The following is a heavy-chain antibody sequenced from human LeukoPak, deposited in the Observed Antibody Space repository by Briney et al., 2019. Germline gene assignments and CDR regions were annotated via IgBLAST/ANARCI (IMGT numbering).Heavy chain of an antibody. CDR2: ISSSSSYI. Sequence: GGSLRLSCSASGFTFSSCSMNWVRQAPGQGLEWVSSISSSSSYIYYADSVKGRFTISRDNAKNSLYLQMNSLRAEDTAVYYCASPITYSSYYGMDVWGQGTTVTVSS. CDR1: GFTFSSCS. V-gene: IGHV3-21*01. J-gene: IGHJ6*02. CDR3: ASPITYSSYYGMDV. D-gene: IGHD6-13*01.